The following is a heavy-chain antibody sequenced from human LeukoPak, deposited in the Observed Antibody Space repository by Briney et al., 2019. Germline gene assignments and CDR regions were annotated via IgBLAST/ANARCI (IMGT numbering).Heavy chain of an antibody. CDR3: ARLTTVSPHNWFDP. J-gene: IGHJ5*02. CDR1: GGSISSSSYY. D-gene: IGHD4-11*01. Sequence: SETLSLTCTVSGGSISSSSYYWGWIRQPPGKGLEWIGSIYYSGSTYYNPSLKSRVTISVDTSKNQFSLKLSSVTAADTAVYYCARLTTVSPHNWFDPWGQETLVTVSS. V-gene: IGHV4-39*07. CDR2: IYYSGST.